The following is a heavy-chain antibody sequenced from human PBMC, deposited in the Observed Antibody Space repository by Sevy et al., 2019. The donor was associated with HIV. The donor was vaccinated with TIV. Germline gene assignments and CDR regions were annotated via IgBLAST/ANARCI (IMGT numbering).Heavy chain of an antibody. Sequence: GGCLRLSCAASGFTFSIYGMHWVRQAPGKGLEWVAFIGDNGRSKYYAESVKGRTTISRDNSDKTLYLQMNSLRPEDTAVYFCAKDRHYDILTGYLSYFDSWGQGTLVTVSS. CDR2: IGDNGRSK. J-gene: IGHJ4*02. D-gene: IGHD3-9*01. V-gene: IGHV3-30*02. CDR1: GFTFSIYG. CDR3: AKDRHYDILTGYLSYFDS.